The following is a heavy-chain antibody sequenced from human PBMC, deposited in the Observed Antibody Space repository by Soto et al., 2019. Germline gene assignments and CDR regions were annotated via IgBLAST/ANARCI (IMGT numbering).Heavy chain of an antibody. V-gene: IGHV3-30*18. D-gene: IGHD6-13*01. CDR2: ISYDGSNK. CDR1: GFTLSSYG. J-gene: IGHJ3*02. Sequence: SLGLSCAASGFTLSSYGMHWVRQAPGKGLEWVAVISYDGSNKYYADSVKGRFTISRDNSKNTLYLQMNSLRAEDTAVYYCAKDLHSSSWTAAFDIWGQGTMVTVSS. CDR3: AKDLHSSSWTAAFDI.